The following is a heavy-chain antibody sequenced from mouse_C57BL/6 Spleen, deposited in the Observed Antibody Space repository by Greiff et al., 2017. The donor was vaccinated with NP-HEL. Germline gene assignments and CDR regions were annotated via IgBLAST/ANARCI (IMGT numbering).Heavy chain of an antibody. CDR1: GYSITSGYY. V-gene: IGHV3-6*01. D-gene: IGHD1-1*01. Sequence: EVKLVESGPGLVKPSQSLSLTCSVTGYSITSGYYWNWIRQFPGNKLEWMGYISYDGSNNYNPSLKNRISITRDTSKNQFFLKLNSVTTEDTATYYCARVTTVVAWYFDVWGTGTTVTVSS. CDR2: ISYDGSN. J-gene: IGHJ1*03. CDR3: ARVTTVVAWYFDV.